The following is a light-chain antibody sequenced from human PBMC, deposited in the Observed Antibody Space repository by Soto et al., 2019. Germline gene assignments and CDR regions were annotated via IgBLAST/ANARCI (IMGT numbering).Light chain of an antibody. CDR3: QQYDSSPYT. J-gene: IGKJ2*01. V-gene: IGKV3-20*01. Sequence: EIVLTQSPGTLSLSPGERATLSCRASQSISSSYLAWYQQKPGQAPRLLIYGASSRATGIPDRFSGSGSGTDFTLTISRLEPEDFAVYYCQQYDSSPYTFGQGTK. CDR2: GAS. CDR1: QSISSSY.